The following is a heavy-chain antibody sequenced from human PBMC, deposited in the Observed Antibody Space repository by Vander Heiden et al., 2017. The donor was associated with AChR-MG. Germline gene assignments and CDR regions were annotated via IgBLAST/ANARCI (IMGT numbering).Heavy chain of an antibody. CDR2: IYYSGST. CDR1: GGSISSYY. Sequence: QVQLQESGPGLVKPSETLSLTCTVSGGSISSYYWSWIRQPPGKGLEWIWYIYYSGSTNSNPSLKSRVTISVDTSKNQFSLKLSSVTAADTAVCYCARAEMATITDAFDIWGQGTMVTVSS. D-gene: IGHD5-12*01. J-gene: IGHJ3*02. CDR3: ARAEMATITDAFDI. V-gene: IGHV4-59*01.